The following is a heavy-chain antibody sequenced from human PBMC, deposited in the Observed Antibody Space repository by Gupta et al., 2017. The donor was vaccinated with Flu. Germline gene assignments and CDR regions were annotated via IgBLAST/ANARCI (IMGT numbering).Heavy chain of an antibody. J-gene: IGHJ2*01. CDR2: ISAFGTFT. CDR1: GFTFSASS. Sequence: QGQLLESGGRLVKSEESPRLACEGSGFTFSASSLSWDRQAPGKGLEWVSYISAFGTFTNCTESVRGRFTTSRDNARNTLYLQRNSLSPDDAAVYYCATDKMLQEGAHRYWYFDLWGRGTQVTVSS. D-gene: IGHD2-15*01. CDR3: ATDKMLQEGAHRYWYFDL. V-gene: IGHV3-11*05.